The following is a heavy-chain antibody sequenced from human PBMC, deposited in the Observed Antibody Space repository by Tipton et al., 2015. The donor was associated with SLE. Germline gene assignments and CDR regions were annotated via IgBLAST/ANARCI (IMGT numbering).Heavy chain of an antibody. D-gene: IGHD6-13*01. V-gene: IGHV1-46*01. CDR2: INPSGGST. J-gene: IGHJ1*01. CDR1: GYTFTSFF. Sequence: QSGAEVKKPGASVRVSCKASGYTFTSFFIHWVRQAPGQGLEWMGMINPSGGSTTYTQKFQDRVTMTTDTSTSTAYMDLTGLISDDTAVYYCATTIALSPGYFQDWGQGTLIIVAT. CDR3: ATTIALSPGYFQD.